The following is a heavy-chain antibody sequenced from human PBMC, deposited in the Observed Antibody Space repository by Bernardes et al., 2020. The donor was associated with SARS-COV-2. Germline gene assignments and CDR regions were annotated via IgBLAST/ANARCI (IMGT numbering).Heavy chain of an antibody. CDR2: ISCYNGHT. CDR1: GYTFTSYA. D-gene: IGHD5-18*01. Sequence: ASVKVSCKTSGYTFTSYAISWVRQAPGQGLEWMGWISCYNGHTKYAQKLQGRVTLTTDTSTSTVYMEMGGLRSDDTAVYYCAREGILVGAPMELFDYWGQGRLVTVSS. J-gene: IGHJ4*02. CDR3: AREGILVGAPMELFDY. V-gene: IGHV1-18*01.